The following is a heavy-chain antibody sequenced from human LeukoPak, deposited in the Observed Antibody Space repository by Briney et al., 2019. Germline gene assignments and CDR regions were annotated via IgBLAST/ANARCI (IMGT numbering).Heavy chain of an antibody. Sequence: GGSLRLSCAASGFTFSSYSMNWVRQAPGKGLEWVSSISSSSSYIYYADSVKGRFTISRDNAKNSLYLQMNSLRAEDTAVYYCARDRQWLVFDYWGQGTLATVSS. J-gene: IGHJ4*02. D-gene: IGHD6-19*01. CDR2: ISSSSSYI. CDR1: GFTFSSYS. CDR3: ARDRQWLVFDY. V-gene: IGHV3-21*01.